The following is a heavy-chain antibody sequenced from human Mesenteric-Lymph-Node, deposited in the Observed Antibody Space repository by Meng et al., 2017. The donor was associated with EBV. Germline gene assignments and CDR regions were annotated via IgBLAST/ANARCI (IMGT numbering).Heavy chain of an antibody. V-gene: IGHV6-1*01. Sequence: QVQLQQSGPGLVKPSQTLSLTFAISGDSVSNTNVAWNWIRQSPSRGLEWLGRTYYRSKWYNEYAQSVKGRITINPDTSKSEFSLQLNSVTPDDTAAYYCSRESWRAFDYWGQGTLVTVSS. J-gene: IGHJ4*02. CDR1: GDSVSNTNVA. CDR2: TYYRSKWYN. CDR3: SRESWRAFDY.